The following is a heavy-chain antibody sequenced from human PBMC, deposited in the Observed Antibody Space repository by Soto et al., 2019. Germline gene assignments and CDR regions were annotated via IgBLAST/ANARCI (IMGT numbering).Heavy chain of an antibody. D-gene: IGHD6-19*01. Sequence: PGGSLSLSCAASGFTFRSYAMNWVRQTLEKGLEWVSSISSTSTYTHYADSVKGRFTISRDNANNSLFLQMNSLRAEDTAIYYCARDLALAGNYWGQGA. CDR1: GFTFRSYA. V-gene: IGHV3-21*01. J-gene: IGHJ4*02. CDR2: ISSTSTYT. CDR3: ARDLALAGNY.